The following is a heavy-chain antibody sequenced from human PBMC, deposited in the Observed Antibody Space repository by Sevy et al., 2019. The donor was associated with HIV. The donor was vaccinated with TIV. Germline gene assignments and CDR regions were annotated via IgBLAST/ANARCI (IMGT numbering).Heavy chain of an antibody. CDR2: INSDGSST. J-gene: IGHJ4*02. Sequence: GGSLRLSCAASGFTFSSYWMHWVRRAPGKGLVWVSRINSDGSSTSYADSAKGRFTISRDNAKNTLYLQMNSLRAEDTAGYYCARDTPIGAIFGVVIPPFDYWGQGTLVTVSS. CDR3: ARDTPIGAIFGVVIPPFDY. V-gene: IGHV3-74*01. D-gene: IGHD3-3*01. CDR1: GFTFSSYW.